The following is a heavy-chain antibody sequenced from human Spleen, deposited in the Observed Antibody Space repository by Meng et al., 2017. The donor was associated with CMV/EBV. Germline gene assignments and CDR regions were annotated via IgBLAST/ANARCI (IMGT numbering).Heavy chain of an antibody. CDR3: AAAQGTFLLYI. V-gene: IGHV1-69-2*01. CDR1: GYPFTDRY. Sequence: SCQVSGYPFTDRYIHWVQQAPGKGLEWVGLIDPEDGETKYGERFQGRFTITAESSTDTSYLEVSSLRSDDTAVYFCAAAQGTFLLYIWGQGTLVTVSS. J-gene: IGHJ4*02. D-gene: IGHD2/OR15-2a*01. CDR2: IDPEDGET.